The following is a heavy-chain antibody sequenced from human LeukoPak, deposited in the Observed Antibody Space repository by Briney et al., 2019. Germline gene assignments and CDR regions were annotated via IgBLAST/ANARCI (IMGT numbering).Heavy chain of an antibody. V-gene: IGHV3-23*01. CDR3: AKDRRSGYYTYDAFDI. CDR1: GFTFSSYS. Sequence: GGSLRLSCAASGFTFSSYSMNWVRQAPGKGLEWVSAISGSGGSTYYADSVKGRFTISRDNSKNTLYLQMNSLRAEDTAVYYCAKDRRSGYYTYDAFDIWGQGTMVTVSS. D-gene: IGHD3-3*01. CDR2: ISGSGGST. J-gene: IGHJ3*02.